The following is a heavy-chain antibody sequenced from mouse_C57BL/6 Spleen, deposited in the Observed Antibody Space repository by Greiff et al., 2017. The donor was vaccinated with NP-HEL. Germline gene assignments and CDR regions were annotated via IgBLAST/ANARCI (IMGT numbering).Heavy chain of an antibody. D-gene: IGHD2-5*01. J-gene: IGHJ2*01. Sequence: VQLQQPGAELVRPGSSVKLSCKASGYTFTSYWMHWVKQRPIQGLEWIGNIDPSDIETHYNQKFKDKATLTVDKSSSTAYMQLSSLTSEDAAVYYSARDSSNYVFDYWVQGTTLTVSS. CDR2: IDPSDIET. CDR1: GYTFTSYW. CDR3: ARDSSNYVFDY. V-gene: IGHV1-52*01.